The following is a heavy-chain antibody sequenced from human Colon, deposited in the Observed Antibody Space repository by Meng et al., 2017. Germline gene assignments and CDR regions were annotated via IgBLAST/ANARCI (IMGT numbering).Heavy chain of an antibody. Sequence: QVPPPESAPGLVGPSGTLSLTCAVSGGSISSYNWWSWVRQPPGKGLEWIGQIDLGGTPHYNPSLESRVIMSLDKSKNQLSLRLTSVAAADTAVYYCARHGGWHFDYWGQGALVTVSS. CDR3: ARHGGWHFDY. V-gene: IGHV4-4*02. J-gene: IGHJ4*02. CDR1: GGSISSYNW. CDR2: IDLGGTP. D-gene: IGHD6-19*01.